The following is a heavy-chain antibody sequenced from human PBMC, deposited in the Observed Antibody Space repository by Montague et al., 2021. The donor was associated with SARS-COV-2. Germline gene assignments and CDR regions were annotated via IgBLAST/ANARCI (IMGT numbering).Heavy chain of an antibody. CDR3: ARHRATAGSFDI. Sequence: SETLSLTCTVSGGSITVSRYDWGWIRQPPGKGLEWIGSVHYTGTTYYNPSLKSRLTISVDTSENQFSLKMTSATATDTAVYYCARHRATAGSFDIWGQGTLVTVSS. J-gene: IGHJ3*02. V-gene: IGHV4-39*01. CDR1: GGSITVSRYD. CDR2: VHYTGTT.